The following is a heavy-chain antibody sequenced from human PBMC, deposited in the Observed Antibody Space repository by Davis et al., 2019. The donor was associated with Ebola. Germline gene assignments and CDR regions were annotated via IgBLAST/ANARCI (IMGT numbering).Heavy chain of an antibody. CDR3: TTPGGQDSGYDVFDI. J-gene: IGHJ3*02. CDR2: LNPIDGMT. D-gene: IGHD5-12*01. CDR1: RYSLTRYD. Sequence: SVTVSCMASRYSLTRYDIHWVRQATGQGLGWMGMLNPIDGMTIYAQKFQGRVTVTRDTSTTTVYMDLSSLRSEDTALYYCTTPGGQDSGYDVFDIWGQGTMVTVSS. V-gene: IGHV1-46*03.